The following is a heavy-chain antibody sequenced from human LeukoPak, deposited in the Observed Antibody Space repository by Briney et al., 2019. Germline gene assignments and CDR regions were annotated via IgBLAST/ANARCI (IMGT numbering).Heavy chain of an antibody. CDR2: INHSGST. Sequence: PGGSLRLSCTASGFTFSNFWMGWVRQPPGKGLEWIGEINHSGSTNYNPSLKSRVTISVDTSKNQFSLKLSSVTAADTAVYYCARSYSSSWPFDYWGQGTLVTVSS. CDR1: GFTFSNFW. J-gene: IGHJ4*02. V-gene: IGHV4-34*01. CDR3: ARSYSSSWPFDY. D-gene: IGHD6-13*01.